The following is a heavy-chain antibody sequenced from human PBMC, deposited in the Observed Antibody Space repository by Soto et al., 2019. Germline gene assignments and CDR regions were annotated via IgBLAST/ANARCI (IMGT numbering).Heavy chain of an antibody. Sequence: SVKVSCKASGGTFNSYDINWVRQAPGQGLEWMGGIIPIVETPKYAQKFQGRVTITADESTNTVYMELSSPRSEDTAMYYCARLSRPNYYDTSGFFKDNWFDPWGQGTLVTVSS. J-gene: IGHJ5*02. CDR3: ARLSRPNYYDTSGFFKDNWFDP. V-gene: IGHV1-69*13. CDR2: IIPIVETP. CDR1: GGTFNSYD. D-gene: IGHD3-22*01.